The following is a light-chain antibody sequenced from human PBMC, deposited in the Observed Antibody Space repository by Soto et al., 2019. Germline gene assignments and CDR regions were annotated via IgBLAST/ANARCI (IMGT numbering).Light chain of an antibody. Sequence: QSVLTQPPSVSGAPGQTVVISCSGSSSNIGAHYDVNWYRQIPGTAPKLLIYGNHNRPSGVPERFSGSKSGTSATLAITGLQAEDEADYYCQSYDRRLSGYVFGTGTKLTVL. CDR1: SSNIGAHYD. J-gene: IGLJ1*01. CDR3: QSYDRRLSGYV. CDR2: GNH. V-gene: IGLV1-40*01.